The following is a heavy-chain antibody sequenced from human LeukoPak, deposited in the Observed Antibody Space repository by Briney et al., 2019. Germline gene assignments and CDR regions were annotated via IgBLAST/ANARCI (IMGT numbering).Heavy chain of an antibody. CDR2: IWSDGSHK. D-gene: IGHD6-13*01. J-gene: IGHJ3*02. CDR3: ASAAGAFDM. Sequence: GSLRLSCAASGFTFSIYGMHWIRQAPGKGLEWVAVIWSDGSHKYYADSMKGRFTISRDNSKNMVYLQMNSLRVEDTAVYYCASAAGAFDMWGQGTLVTVSS. V-gene: IGHV3-33*01. CDR1: GFTFSIYG.